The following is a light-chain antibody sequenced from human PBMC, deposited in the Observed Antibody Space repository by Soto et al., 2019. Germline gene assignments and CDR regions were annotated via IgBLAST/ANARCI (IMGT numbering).Light chain of an antibody. CDR2: EVS. J-gene: IGLJ1*01. CDR3: ASYTSTNSLV. Sequence: QSVLTQPASVSGSPGQSITISCAGTSSDVGGFNYVSWHQHHPGKAPKLIIYEVSNRPSGISDRFSGSKSGNTASLTISGLQAEDEADYHCASYTSTNSLVFGTGTKVTVL. V-gene: IGLV2-14*01. CDR1: SSDVGGFNY.